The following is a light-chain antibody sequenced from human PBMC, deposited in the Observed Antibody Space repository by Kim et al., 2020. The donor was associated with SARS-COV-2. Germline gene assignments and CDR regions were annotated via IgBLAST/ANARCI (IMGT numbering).Light chain of an antibody. V-gene: IGLV2-14*03. J-gene: IGLJ3*02. CDR2: DVN. Sequence: QSVLTQPASESGSPGQSISISCTGTSSNIGSYNYVSWHQQHPGKAPKLMIYDVNKRPSGISSRFSGSKSGSTASLTISGLQAEDEADYYCSSFTTRSTLVFGGGTQLTVL. CDR3: SSFTTRSTLV. CDR1: SSNIGSYNY.